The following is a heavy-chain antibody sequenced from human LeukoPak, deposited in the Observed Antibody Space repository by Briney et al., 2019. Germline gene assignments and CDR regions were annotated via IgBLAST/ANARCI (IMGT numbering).Heavy chain of an antibody. CDR1: GYTFNTHS. CDR3: ARLSPQRGGNYYMDV. CDR2: INADTGKP. V-gene: IGHV7-4-1*02. J-gene: IGHJ6*03. Sequence: ASVKVSCKASGYTFNTHSITWVRQAPGQGLEWLGWINADTGKPTYAQDFTGRFVFSLDTSVSTAYLQISSLKAEDTAVYYCARLSPQRGGNYYMDVWGKGTTVTVSS. D-gene: IGHD6-25*01.